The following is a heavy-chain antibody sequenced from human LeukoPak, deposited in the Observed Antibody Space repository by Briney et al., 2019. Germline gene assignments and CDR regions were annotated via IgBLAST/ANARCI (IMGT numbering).Heavy chain of an antibody. J-gene: IGHJ4*02. CDR1: GYTFTGYY. CDR3: AKERYDGSGAAYDN. D-gene: IGHD3-10*01. Sequence: LGASVKVSCKASGYTFTGYYIHWVRQAPGQGLEWMGWINPNSGGTNYAQKFQGRVTMTRDTSISTAYMELSRLRSDDTAVYYCAKERYDGSGAAYDNWGQGSLVTVSS. V-gene: IGHV1-2*03. CDR2: INPNSGGT.